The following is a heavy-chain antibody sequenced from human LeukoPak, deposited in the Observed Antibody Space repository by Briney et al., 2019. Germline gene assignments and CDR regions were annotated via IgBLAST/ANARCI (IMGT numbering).Heavy chain of an antibody. D-gene: IGHD2-15*01. J-gene: IGHJ6*02. CDR1: GFTFSTYA. CDR2: IIGSGGAT. CDR3: ARDNGLLQDYYYYGMDV. Sequence: GGSLRLSCAASGFTFSTYAMSWVRQAPGKGLEWVSSIIGSGGATYYADSVKGRFTISRDNAKNSLYLQMNSLRAEDTAVYYCARDNGLLQDYYYYGMDVWGQGTTVTVSS. V-gene: IGHV3-23*01.